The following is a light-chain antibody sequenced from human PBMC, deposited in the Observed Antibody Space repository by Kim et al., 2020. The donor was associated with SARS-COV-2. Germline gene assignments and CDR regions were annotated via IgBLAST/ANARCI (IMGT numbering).Light chain of an antibody. V-gene: IGLV1-47*01. Sequence: GQSGTISCSGSSSNIGINDVYWYQQLPGTAPKLLIYRNNQRPSGVPDRFSGSKSGTSASLVISGLRSEDEADYYCGAWDDSLSGRVFGGGTQLTVL. CDR1: SSNIGIND. CDR2: RNN. J-gene: IGLJ3*02. CDR3: GAWDDSLSGRV.